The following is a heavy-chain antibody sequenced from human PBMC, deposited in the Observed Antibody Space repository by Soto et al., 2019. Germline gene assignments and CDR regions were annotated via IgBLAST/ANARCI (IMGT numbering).Heavy chain of an antibody. CDR1: GGSISSYY. CDR3: ARAGGFSSGWYLGAFDI. CDR2: IYYSGST. Sequence: SETLSLTCTVSGGSISSYYWSWIRQPPGKGLDWFGYIYYSGSTNYNPSPKSRVTISVYTSKNHFSLKLSSLTAADTAVYYCARAGGFSSGWYLGAFDIWGQGTMVTVSS. D-gene: IGHD6-19*01. J-gene: IGHJ3*02. V-gene: IGHV4-59*01.